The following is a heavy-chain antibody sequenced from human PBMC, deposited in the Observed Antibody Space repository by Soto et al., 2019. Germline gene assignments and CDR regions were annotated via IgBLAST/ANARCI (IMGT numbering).Heavy chain of an antibody. V-gene: IGHV3-48*02. CDR1: GFPFSFYS. CDR2: ITSTSSAI. Sequence: GGSLRLSCAASGFPFSFYSMSWVRQAPGKGLEWISYITSTSSAINYADSVRGRFTISRDNGMQSLFLHMNSLRDEDTAVYYCARDGKGAAYTFCPHYFDSRGQGALVTVSS. CDR3: ARDGKGAAYTFCPHYFDS. D-gene: IGHD3-3*02. J-gene: IGHJ4*02.